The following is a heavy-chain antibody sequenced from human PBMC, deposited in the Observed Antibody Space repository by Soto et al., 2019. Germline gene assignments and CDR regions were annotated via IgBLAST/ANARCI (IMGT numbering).Heavy chain of an antibody. CDR3: APLSVSLSGPYGIHV. CDR1: GYSVSSSDYY. CDR2: MLYSGLT. D-gene: IGHD2-15*01. V-gene: IGHV4-39*01. J-gene: IGHJ6*02. Sequence: SETLSLTCSVSGYSVSSSDYYWAWIRQPPGEGLEWIGSMLYSGLTYYNPSLKSRVTLSVDTSKNQFSVRLNSVTASDTAVYYCAPLSVSLSGPYGIHVWGQGTTVTV.